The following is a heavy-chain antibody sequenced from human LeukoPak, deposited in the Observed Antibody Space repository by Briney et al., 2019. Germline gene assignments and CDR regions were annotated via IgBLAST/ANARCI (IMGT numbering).Heavy chain of an antibody. CDR3: GRGELPAAVDS. CDR1: GFTFSNYW. D-gene: IGHD2-2*01. V-gene: IGHV3-74*01. CDR2: INGDGSNT. J-gene: IGHJ4*02. Sequence: GGSLRLSCVASGFTFSNYWMHWVRQAPGEGLVWVSHINGDGSNTNYADSVKGRFTISRDNAKNTLYLQMNSLRVEDTAVYYCGRGELPAAVDSRGQGTLVTVSS.